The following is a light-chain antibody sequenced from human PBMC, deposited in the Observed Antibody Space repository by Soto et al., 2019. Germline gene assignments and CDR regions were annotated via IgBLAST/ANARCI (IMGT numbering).Light chain of an antibody. CDR3: QTWGTVV. Sequence: QSVLTQSPSASASLGASVKLTCTLSSGHSSYAIAWHQQQPEKGPRYLMKLNSDGSHSKGDGIPDRFSGSSSGAERYLTISSLQSEDEADYYCQTWGTVVFGGGTKVTGL. V-gene: IGLV4-69*01. CDR2: LNSDGSH. CDR1: SGHSSYA. J-gene: IGLJ2*01.